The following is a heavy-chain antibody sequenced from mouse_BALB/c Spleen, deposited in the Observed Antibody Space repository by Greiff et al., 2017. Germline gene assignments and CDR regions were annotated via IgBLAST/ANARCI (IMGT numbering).Heavy chain of an antibody. D-gene: IGHD2-1*01. J-gene: IGHJ3*01. V-gene: IGHV8-12*01. CDR2: IYWDDDK. CDR3: ARRALYGNYVAY. Sequence: LKESGPGILQPSQTLSLTCSFSGFSLSTSGMGVSWIRQPSGKGLEWLAHIYWDDDKRYNPSLKSRLTISKDTSRNQVFLKITSVDTADTATYYCARRALYGNYVAYWGQGTLVTVSA. CDR1: GFSLSTSGMG.